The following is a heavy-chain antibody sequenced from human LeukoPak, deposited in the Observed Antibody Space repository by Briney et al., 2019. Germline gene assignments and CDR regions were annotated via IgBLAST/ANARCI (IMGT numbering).Heavy chain of an antibody. J-gene: IGHJ6*03. CDR3: ARDYTPRIVGATSPNYMDV. CDR1: GGSISSYY. Sequence: SETLSLTCTVSGGSISSYYWSRIRQPAGKGLEWIGRIYTSGSTNYNPSLKSRVTMSVDTSKNQFSLKLSSVTAADTAVYYCARDYTPRIVGATSPNYMDVWGKGTTVTVSS. D-gene: IGHD1-26*01. V-gene: IGHV4-4*07. CDR2: IYTSGST.